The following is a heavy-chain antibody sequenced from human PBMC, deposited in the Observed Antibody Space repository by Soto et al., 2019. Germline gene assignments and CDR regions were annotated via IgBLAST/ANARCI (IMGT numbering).Heavy chain of an antibody. D-gene: IGHD5-12*01. CDR1: GDSISAYS. CDR3: AREGNLGRWLQPLDF. Sequence: QVQLQVSGPGLVKPSETLSRTCTVSGDSISAYSWSWVRQPPGKGLEWIGNIHYNGNTKYNPSLKSRVTMARDTSKNQFSLRLISVTAADTAKYFRAREGNLGRWLQPLDFWGQGTLVTVSS. V-gene: IGHV4-59*01. CDR2: IHYNGNT. J-gene: IGHJ4*02.